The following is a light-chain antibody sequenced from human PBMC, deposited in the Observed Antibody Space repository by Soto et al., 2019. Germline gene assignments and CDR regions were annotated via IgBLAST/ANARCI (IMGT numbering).Light chain of an antibody. J-gene: IGKJ3*01. Sequence: EIVMTQSPATLSVSPGERATLSCRASQSVSSNLAWYQQKPGQAPRLLIYGASTRVTGIPARFSGSGSGTDFTLTISSLQSEDFAVYYCQQYNNWPPFTFGPGTKVDIK. V-gene: IGKV3-15*01. CDR2: GAS. CDR3: QQYNNWPPFT. CDR1: QSVSSN.